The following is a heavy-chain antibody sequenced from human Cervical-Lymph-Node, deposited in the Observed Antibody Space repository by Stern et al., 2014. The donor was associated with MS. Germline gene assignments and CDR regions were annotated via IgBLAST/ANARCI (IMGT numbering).Heavy chain of an antibody. CDR2: IIPIIGTA. CDR3: ARDQRHYGSGHYAFDI. V-gene: IGHV1-69*01. J-gene: IGHJ3*02. Sequence: VQLVESGAEVKKPGSSVRVSCKASGGTFSSYAFSWVRQAPGQGLAWMGGIIPIIGTANYAQRYQGRVTITADDSIETVYMEVSSLRSEDTAVFYCARDQRHYGSGHYAFDIWGQGTMVTVSS. CDR1: GGTFSSYA. D-gene: IGHD3-10*01.